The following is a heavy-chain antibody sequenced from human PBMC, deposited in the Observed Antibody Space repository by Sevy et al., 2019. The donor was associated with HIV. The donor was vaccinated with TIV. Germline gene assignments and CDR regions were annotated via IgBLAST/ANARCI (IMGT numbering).Heavy chain of an antibody. Sequence: GGSLRLSCAASGFTFSDYYMSWIRQAPGKGLEWVSYISSSGSTIYYADSVKGRFTISRDNAKNSLYLQMNSLRAEDTAGYYCAGEYYGGNPGNGLGSELGYWGQGTLVTVSS. CDR3: AGEYYGGNPGNGLGSELGY. J-gene: IGHJ4*02. CDR1: GFTFSDYY. V-gene: IGHV3-11*01. CDR2: ISSSGSTI. D-gene: IGHD4-17*01.